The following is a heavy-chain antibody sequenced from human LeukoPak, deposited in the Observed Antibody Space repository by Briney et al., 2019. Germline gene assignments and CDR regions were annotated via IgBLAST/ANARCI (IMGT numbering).Heavy chain of an antibody. J-gene: IGHJ4*02. Sequence: SVKVSCKASGGTFSSYAISWVRQAPGQGLEWMGGIIPIFGTANYAQKFQGRVTITADESTSTAYLELSSLRSEDTAVYYCARGPTVTTRPYYFDYWGQGTLVTVSS. CDR1: GGTFSSYA. CDR3: ARGPTVTTRPYYFDY. V-gene: IGHV1-69*01. CDR2: IIPIFGTA. D-gene: IGHD4-17*01.